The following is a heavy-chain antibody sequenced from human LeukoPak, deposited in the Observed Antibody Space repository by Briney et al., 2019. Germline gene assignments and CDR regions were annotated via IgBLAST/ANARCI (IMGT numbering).Heavy chain of an antibody. Sequence: ASVKVSCKASGYTFTGYYMHWVRQAPGQGLEWMGWINPNSGGTNYAQKFQGRVTMARDTSISTAYMELSRLRSDDTAVYYCARRREPYYYDSSGSSPFDPWGQGTLVTVSS. V-gene: IGHV1-2*02. D-gene: IGHD3-22*01. CDR1: GYTFTGYY. CDR3: ARRREPYYYDSSGSSPFDP. J-gene: IGHJ5*02. CDR2: INPNSGGT.